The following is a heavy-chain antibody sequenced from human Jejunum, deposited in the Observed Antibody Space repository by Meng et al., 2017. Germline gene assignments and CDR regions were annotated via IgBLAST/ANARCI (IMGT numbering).Heavy chain of an antibody. CDR2: IYHSGTT. V-gene: IGHV4-4*02. CDR3: ARDFEALNGV. J-gene: IGHJ1*01. D-gene: IGHD2-8*01. Sequence: VQAPEARPGLVTPWGTLSLTCAVSGDSISSSYWWSWVRQSPGKGLEWIGEIYHSGTTNYNPSLKSRVTLSVDKSKNQFSLNLSSVTAADTAVYFCARDFEALNGVWGQGTLVTVSS. CDR1: GDSISSSYW.